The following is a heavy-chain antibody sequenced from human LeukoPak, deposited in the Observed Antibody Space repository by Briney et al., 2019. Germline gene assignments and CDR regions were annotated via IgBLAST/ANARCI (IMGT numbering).Heavy chain of an antibody. V-gene: IGHV3-30*03. Sequence: GGSLRLSCAASGFTLSSYGMHWVRQAPGKGLEWVALISYDGSNEYYADSVRGRFTISRDNSKFTLYMQMNSLRAEDTAVYYCARVRAGYCISTSCYTGMDVWGQGTTVTVSS. CDR3: ARVRAGYCISTSCYTGMDV. CDR2: ISYDGSNE. D-gene: IGHD2-2*01. CDR1: GFTLSSYG. J-gene: IGHJ6*02.